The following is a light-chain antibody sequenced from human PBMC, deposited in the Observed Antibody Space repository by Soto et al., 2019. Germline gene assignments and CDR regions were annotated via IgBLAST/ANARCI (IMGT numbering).Light chain of an antibody. J-gene: IGKJ2*01. Sequence: EIVLTQSPVTLSLAPGDRATLSCRASQSVYSSYLSWYQHKPGQAPRLLIYATSSRATGIPDRFSGSGSGTDFTLTISRLEPEDFAVYYCQRYGASSFTFGQGTNLDIK. CDR3: QRYGASSFT. CDR2: ATS. CDR1: QSVYSSY. V-gene: IGKV3-20*01.